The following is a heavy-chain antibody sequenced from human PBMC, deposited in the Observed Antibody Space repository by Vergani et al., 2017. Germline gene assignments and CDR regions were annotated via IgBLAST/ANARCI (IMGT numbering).Heavy chain of an antibody. CDR3: VNDAGSYENFFVS. V-gene: IGHV3-23*01. D-gene: IGHD1-26*01. CDR1: GFTFSTYA. CDR2: LTGGGGST. Sequence: EVQLLESGGSLKQPGGSVRLSCAASGFTFSTYAMHWVRQAPGKGLEWVSALTGGGGSTYYADSCKGRFIISRDNSRDTLYLQMNRLRPEDTATYYCVNDAGSYENFFVSWGGERLVTVAS. J-gene: IGHJ4*02.